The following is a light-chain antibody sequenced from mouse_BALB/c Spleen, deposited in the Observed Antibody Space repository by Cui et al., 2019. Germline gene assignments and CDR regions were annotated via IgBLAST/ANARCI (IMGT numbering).Light chain of an antibody. CDR1: SSVSY. Sequence: QIVLTQSPAIMSASLGEEITLTCSASSSVSYMHWYQQKSGTSPKLLIYSTSNLASGVPSSFSGSGSGTFYSLTISSVEAEDAADYYCHQWSSYRTFGGGTKLEIK. V-gene: IGKV4-80*01. J-gene: IGKJ1*01. CDR2: STS. CDR3: HQWSSYRT.